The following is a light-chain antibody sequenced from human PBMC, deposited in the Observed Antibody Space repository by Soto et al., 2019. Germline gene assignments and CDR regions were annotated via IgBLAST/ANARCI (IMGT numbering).Light chain of an antibody. CDR1: QSVSSSY. J-gene: IGKJ4*01. V-gene: IGKV3-20*01. CDR2: GAS. Sequence: EIVLTQSPGTLSLSPGERATLTCKTSQSVSSSYLAWYQQKPGQAPRLLICGASSRATGIPDRFSGSGSGTGFTLTISRLEPEDFPVYYCQQYRSSPLTFGGGTKVEIK. CDR3: QQYRSSPLT.